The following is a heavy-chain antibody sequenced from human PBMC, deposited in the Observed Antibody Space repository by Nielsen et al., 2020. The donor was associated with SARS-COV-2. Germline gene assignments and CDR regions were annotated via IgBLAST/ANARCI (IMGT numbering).Heavy chain of an antibody. J-gene: IGHJ4*02. D-gene: IGHD5-24*01. Sequence: GESLKISCAASGFTFSSYAMSWVRQAPGKGLEWVSLIYSDGSTKYADSVKGRFTISRDNSKNTLYLQMNSLRAEDTAVYYCAKDLQDGYNSADIDYWGQGTLITVSS. CDR3: AKDLQDGYNSADIDY. CDR1: GFTFSSYA. CDR2: IYSDGST. V-gene: IGHV3-23*03.